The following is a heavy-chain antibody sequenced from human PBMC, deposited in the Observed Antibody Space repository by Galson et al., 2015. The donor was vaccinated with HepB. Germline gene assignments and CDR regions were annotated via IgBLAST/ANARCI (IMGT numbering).Heavy chain of an antibody. D-gene: IGHD6-19*01. J-gene: IGHJ5*02. CDR2: IWFDGSAT. Sequence: SLRLSCAASGFTFSRYGMHWVRQAPGKGLEWVAAIWFDGSATFYRDSVKGRFSISRDDSKNILYLQMNSLRAEDTAVYSCARDAPFDSSGWTNWFDPWGQGTLATVSS. CDR3: ARDAPFDSSGWTNWFDP. CDR1: GFTFSRYG. V-gene: IGHV3-33*01.